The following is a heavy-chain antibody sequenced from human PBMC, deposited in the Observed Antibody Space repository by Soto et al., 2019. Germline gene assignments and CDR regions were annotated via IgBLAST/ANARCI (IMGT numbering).Heavy chain of an antibody. J-gene: IGHJ5*02. Sequence: SETLSLTCAVYGGSFSGYYWSWIRQPPGKGLEWIGEINHSGSTNYNPSLKSRVTISVDTSKNQFSLKLSSVTAADTAVYYCARGTPVAMIVVVITHHWFDPWGQGTLVTVSS. V-gene: IGHV4-34*01. CDR1: GGSFSGYY. D-gene: IGHD3-22*01. CDR2: INHSGST. CDR3: ARGTPVAMIVVVITHHWFDP.